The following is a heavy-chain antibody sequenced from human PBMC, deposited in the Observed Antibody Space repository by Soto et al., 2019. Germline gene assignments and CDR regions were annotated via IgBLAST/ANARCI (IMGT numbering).Heavy chain of an antibody. CDR2: INANNGNT. V-gene: IGHV1-3*01. J-gene: IGHJ4*02. Sequence: ASVKVSCKASGYTFTTYALHWVRQAPGQRLEWMGWINANNGNTKYSQKFQGRVTITRDTSASTAYMELNSLRSEDTAVYYCAREYYYGSGGAYWGQGTLVTVSS. D-gene: IGHD3-10*01. CDR3: AREYYYGSGGAY. CDR1: GYTFTTYA.